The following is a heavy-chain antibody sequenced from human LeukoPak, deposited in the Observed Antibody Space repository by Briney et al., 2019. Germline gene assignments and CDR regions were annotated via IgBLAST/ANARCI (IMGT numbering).Heavy chain of an antibody. CDR3: ARGEGSGDYYYYYYMDV. Sequence: QPGGSLRLSCAASGFTFSSYEMNWVRQAPGKGLEWVSYISSSGSTIYYADSVKGRFTISRDNAKNSLYLQMNSLRAEDTAVYYCARGEGSGDYYYYYYMDVWGKGTTVTISS. V-gene: IGHV3-48*03. D-gene: IGHD1-14*01. CDR2: ISSSGSTI. CDR1: GFTFSSYE. J-gene: IGHJ6*03.